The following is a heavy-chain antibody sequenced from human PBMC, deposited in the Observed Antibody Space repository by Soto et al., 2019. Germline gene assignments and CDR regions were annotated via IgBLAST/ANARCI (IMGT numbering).Heavy chain of an antibody. CDR3: ARRYCSSTSCRAGEARAPLNYCYYCMDV. D-gene: IGHD2-2*01. V-gene: IGHV5-10-1*01. J-gene: IGHJ6*02. CDR1: GYSFTSYW. Sequence: PGESLKISCKASGYSFTSYWISWVRQMPGKGLEWMGRIDPSDSYNNYRPSFQGHVTISADNSITTAYLQWSSLKASDTAMYYCARRYCSSTSCRAGEARAPLNYCYYCMDVWRQGTMLTVSS. CDR2: IDPSDSYN.